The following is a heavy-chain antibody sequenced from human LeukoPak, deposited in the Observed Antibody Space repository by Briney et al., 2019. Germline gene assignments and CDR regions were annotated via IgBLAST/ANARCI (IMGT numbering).Heavy chain of an antibody. CDR2: IYYSGNT. Sequence: SETLSLTCTVSDDSISNYYWSWIRQPPGKGLEWIGYIYYSGNTNYNPSLKSRVTISVDTSKNQFSLKLSSVTAADTAVYYCARDPCSSTSCPPGYWYFDLWGRGTLVTVSS. V-gene: IGHV4-59*12. J-gene: IGHJ2*01. CDR1: DDSISNYY. D-gene: IGHD2-2*01. CDR3: ARDPCSSTSCPPGYWYFDL.